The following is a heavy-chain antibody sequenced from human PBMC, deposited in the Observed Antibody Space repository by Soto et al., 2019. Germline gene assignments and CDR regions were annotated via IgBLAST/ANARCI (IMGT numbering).Heavy chain of an antibody. CDR2: IYPGDSDT. J-gene: IGHJ4*02. V-gene: IGHV5-51*01. Sequence: PGESLKISCKGSGYSFTSYWIAWVRQMPGKGLEWMGIIYPGDSDTRYSPSFQGHVTISADTSISTAYLQWSSLKASDTAIYYCARQPDFWTMFYFDYWGQGTLGTVSS. D-gene: IGHD3-3*01. CDR1: GYSFTSYW. CDR3: ARQPDFWTMFYFDY.